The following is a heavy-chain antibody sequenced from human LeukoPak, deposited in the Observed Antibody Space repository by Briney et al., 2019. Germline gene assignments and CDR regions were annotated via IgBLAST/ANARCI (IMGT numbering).Heavy chain of an antibody. D-gene: IGHD4-17*01. CDR3: AIAYGDYSSYYYYYYMDV. CDR1: GYTFTSYG. CDR2: ISAYNGNT. V-gene: IGHV1-18*01. J-gene: IGHJ6*03. Sequence: ASVKVSCKASGYTFTSYGISWVRQAPGQGLEWMGWISAYNGNTNYAQKLQGRVTMTTDTSTSTAYMELRSLRSDDTAVYYCAIAYGDYSSYYYYYYMDVWGKGTTVTVSS.